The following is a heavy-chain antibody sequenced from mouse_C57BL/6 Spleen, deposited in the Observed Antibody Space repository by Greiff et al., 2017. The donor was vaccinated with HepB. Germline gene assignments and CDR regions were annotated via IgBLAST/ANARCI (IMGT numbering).Heavy chain of an antibody. CDR3: ARWVGLRRYFDV. CDR1: GYTFTSYW. CDR2: IDPSDSYT. V-gene: IGHV1-59*01. J-gene: IGHJ1*03. Sequence: QVQLQQPGAELVRPGTSVKLSCKASGYTFTSYWMHWVKQRPGQGLEWIGVIDPSDSYTNYNQKFKGKATLTVDTSSSTAYMQLSSLTSEDSAVYYCARWVGLRRYFDVWGTGTTVTVSS. D-gene: IGHD2-4*01.